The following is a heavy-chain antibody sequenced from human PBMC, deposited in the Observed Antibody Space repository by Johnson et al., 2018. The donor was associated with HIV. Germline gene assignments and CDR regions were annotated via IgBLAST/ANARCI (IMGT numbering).Heavy chain of an antibody. CDR2: IKEDGSDK. V-gene: IGHV3-7*05. CDR1: ASIFRSYW. J-gene: IGHJ3*02. CDR3: AKDRMYDYGDYGGAFDI. Sequence: VQLVESGGGLVQPGGSLRLSCAASASIFRSYWMSWVRQAPGKGLEWVANIKEDGSDKYYVDSVKGRFTISRDNAKKSLYLQMNSLRAEDTAVYYCAKDRMYDYGDYGGAFDIWGQGTMVTVSS. D-gene: IGHD4-17*01.